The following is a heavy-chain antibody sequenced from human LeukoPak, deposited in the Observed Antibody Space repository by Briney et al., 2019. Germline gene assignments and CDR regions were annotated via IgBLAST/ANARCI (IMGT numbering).Heavy chain of an antibody. J-gene: IGHJ6*03. Sequence: SETLFLTCTVSGGSISNYYWTWIRQPPGKGLEWIGYIYYSGSTNYNPSLKSRVTISLDTSKSQFSLNLTSVTAADTAVYYCARDLGYYMDVWGKGTTVTVSS. V-gene: IGHV4-59*01. CDR3: ARDLGYYMDV. CDR1: GGSISNYY. CDR2: IYYSGST.